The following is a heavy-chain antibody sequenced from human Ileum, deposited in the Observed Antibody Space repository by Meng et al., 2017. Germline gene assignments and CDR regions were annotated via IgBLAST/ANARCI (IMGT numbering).Heavy chain of an antibody. CDR1: GASITNYY. V-gene: IGHV4-59*01. CDR2: VYYSGRT. CDR3: ATYDFWSASPTNAFDS. D-gene: IGHD3-3*01. Sequence: QVQLQQSGPGLVKPSENLSLTCSVSGASITNYYWSWIRQPPGKALEWIGYVYYSGRTTYNPSLKSRVTISVDTSKNHFSLELVSVTAADTAVYYCATYDFWSASPTNAFDSWGQGTLVTVSS. J-gene: IGHJ4*02.